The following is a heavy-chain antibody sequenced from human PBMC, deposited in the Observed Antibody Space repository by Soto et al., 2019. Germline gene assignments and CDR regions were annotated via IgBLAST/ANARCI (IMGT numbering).Heavy chain of an antibody. CDR2: ISGSGAKT. CDR1: GLTFDTYA. V-gene: IGHV3-23*01. J-gene: IGHJ6*03. Sequence: EVQLLESGGGLVQPGGSLRLSCAASGLTFDTYAMSWVRQAPGKGLEWVSAISGSGAKTYYADSVKGRFTISRDNSKNTLYLQMNSLRAEDTAVYHCAKLECSGGSCYSGRLVDYFYYYMDVWGKGTTVTVSS. CDR3: AKLECSGGSCYSGRLVDYFYYYMDV. D-gene: IGHD2-15*01.